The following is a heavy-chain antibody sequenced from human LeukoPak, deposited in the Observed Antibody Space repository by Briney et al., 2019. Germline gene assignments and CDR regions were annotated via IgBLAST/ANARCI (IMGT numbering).Heavy chain of an antibody. J-gene: IGHJ4*02. Sequence: GGSLRLSCAASGFTFSTYSMNWVRQAPGKGLEWVSCISTSGSTIYYADSVKGRFTMSRDNARNSLYLQMNSLRAEDTAVYYCARDGPGYSFDHWGQGTLVTVSS. CDR2: ISTSGSTI. V-gene: IGHV3-48*04. CDR1: GFTFSTYS. CDR3: ARDGPGYSFDH. D-gene: IGHD5-18*01.